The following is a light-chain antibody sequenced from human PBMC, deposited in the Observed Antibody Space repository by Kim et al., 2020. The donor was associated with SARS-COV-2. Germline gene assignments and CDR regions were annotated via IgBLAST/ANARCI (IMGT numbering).Light chain of an antibody. CDR2: AAS. J-gene: IGKJ1*01. CDR1: QGIRNF. Sequence: ASVGDRVTITCRASQGIRNFLAWYQQRPGKVPKLLIYAASTLQSGVPSRFSGGGSGTDFTLTISSLQPEDVATYYCQKYDSALWTFGQGTKVDIK. V-gene: IGKV1-27*01. CDR3: QKYDSALWT.